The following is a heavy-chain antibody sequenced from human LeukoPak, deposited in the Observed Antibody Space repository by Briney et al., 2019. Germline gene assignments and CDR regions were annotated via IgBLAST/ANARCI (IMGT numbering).Heavy chain of an antibody. V-gene: IGHV4-59*08. CDR3: ARHSAPTMVRGVNYYYYMDV. J-gene: IGHJ6*03. CDR1: GGSISSYY. CDR2: IYYSGST. Sequence: SETLSLTCTVAGGSISSYYWSWIRQPPGKGLEWIGYIYYSGSTNYNPSLKSRVTISVDTSKNQFSLKPSSVTAADTAVYYCARHSAPTMVRGVNYYYYMDVWGKGTTVTVSS. D-gene: IGHD3-10*01.